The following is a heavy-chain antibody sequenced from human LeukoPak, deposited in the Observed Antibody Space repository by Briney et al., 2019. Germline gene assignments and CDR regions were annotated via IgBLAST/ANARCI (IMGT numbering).Heavy chain of an antibody. J-gene: IGHJ4*02. Sequence: GRSLRLSCAASGFTFSSYGMHWVRQAPGKGLEWVAVISYDGSNKYYADSVKGRFTISRDNFKNTLYLQMNSLRAEDTAVYYCAKVAYSSSWYRLYYFDYWGQGTLDTVSS. CDR2: ISYDGSNK. CDR3: AKVAYSSSWYRLYYFDY. D-gene: IGHD6-13*01. CDR1: GFTFSSYG. V-gene: IGHV3-30*18.